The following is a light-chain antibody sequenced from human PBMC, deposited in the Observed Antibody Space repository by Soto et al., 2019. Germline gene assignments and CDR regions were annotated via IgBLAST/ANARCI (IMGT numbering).Light chain of an antibody. J-gene: IGLJ3*02. CDR1: SSDVGGFNY. CDR3: SSYTSTNTPWV. V-gene: IGLV2-14*01. Sequence: QSVLTQPASVSGSPGQSITISCTGTSSDVGGFNYVSWYQHSPGEAPKLIIYEATKRPSGVSSRFSGSKSGYTASLTISGLQAEDEADYFCSSYTSTNTPWVFGGGTKLTVL. CDR2: EAT.